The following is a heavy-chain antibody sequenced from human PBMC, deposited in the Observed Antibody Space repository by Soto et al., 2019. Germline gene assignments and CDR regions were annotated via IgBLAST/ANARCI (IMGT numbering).Heavy chain of an antibody. CDR3: ARTRAYDSSGYYPFEY. J-gene: IGHJ4*02. CDR2: IKQDGSEK. D-gene: IGHD3-22*01. CDR1: GFTFSSDW. V-gene: IGHV3-7*03. Sequence: GGSLRLSCAASGFTFSSDWMSWVRQAPGKGLEWVANIKQDGSEKYYVDSVKGRFTISRDNAKNSLYLQMNSLRAEDTAVYYCARTRAYDSSGYYPFEYWGQGTLVTGFS.